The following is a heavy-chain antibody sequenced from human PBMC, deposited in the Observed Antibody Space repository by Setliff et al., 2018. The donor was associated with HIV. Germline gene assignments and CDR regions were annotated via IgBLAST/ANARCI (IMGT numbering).Heavy chain of an antibody. J-gene: IGHJ3*02. CDR1: GFTFNNAW. Sequence: LRLSCAASGFTFNNAWMSWVRQAPGKGLEWVGRIKSKTDGVTTDSAAPVKGRFIISRDDSKNTLYLQMNSLKTEDTAVYYCATVSHFYDSSGYYFVDDFHIWGQGTMVTVSS. CDR3: ATVSHFYDSSGYYFVDDFHI. V-gene: IGHV3-15*01. D-gene: IGHD3-22*01. CDR2: IKSKTDGVTT.